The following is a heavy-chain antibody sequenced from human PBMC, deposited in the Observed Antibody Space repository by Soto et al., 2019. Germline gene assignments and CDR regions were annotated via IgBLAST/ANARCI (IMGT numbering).Heavy chain of an antibody. CDR1: GGSISSDY. Sequence: VQLQESGPGLVKPSETLSLTCTVSGGSISSDYWSWIRQPPGKGLEWIGYVYYSGSTKYNSSLKSRVXXXIXXSKNQFSLKLTSVTAADTAVYYCARDFTGDYYFDYWGQGALVTVSS. D-gene: IGHD4-17*01. CDR2: VYYSGST. V-gene: IGHV4-59*01. CDR3: ARDFTGDYYFDY. J-gene: IGHJ4*02.